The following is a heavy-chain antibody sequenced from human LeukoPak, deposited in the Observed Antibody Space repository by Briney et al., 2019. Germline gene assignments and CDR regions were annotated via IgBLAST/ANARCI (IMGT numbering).Heavy chain of an antibody. J-gene: IGHJ4*02. D-gene: IGHD3-22*01. CDR1: GFTFSSYE. V-gene: IGHV3-48*03. CDR2: ISSSGSTI. Sequence: PGGSLRLSCAASGFTFSSYEMNWVRQAPGKGLEWVSYISSSGSTIYYADSVKGRFTISRDNAKNSLYLQMNSLRAEDTAAYYCASTTLDYYDSSGYYYFDYWGQGTLVTVSS. CDR3: ASTTLDYYDSSGYYYFDY.